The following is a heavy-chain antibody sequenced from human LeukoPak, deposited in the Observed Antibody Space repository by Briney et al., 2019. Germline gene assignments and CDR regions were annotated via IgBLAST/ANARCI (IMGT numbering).Heavy chain of an antibody. D-gene: IGHD3-10*01. V-gene: IGHV1-2*02. CDR3: ATLLSALETKP. CDR2: INPNSGDT. J-gene: IGHJ5*02. Sequence: ASVKVSCKASGYXFTGYYIHWVRQAPGQGLEWMGWINPNSGDTNYAQKFQGRVTMTRDTSISTAYMELSRLRSDDTAVYYCATLLSALETKPWGQGTQVTVSS. CDR1: GYXFTGYY.